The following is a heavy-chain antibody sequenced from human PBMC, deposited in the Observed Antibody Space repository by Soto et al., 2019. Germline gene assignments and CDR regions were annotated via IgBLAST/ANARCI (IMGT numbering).Heavy chain of an antibody. CDR3: ARDYLVVAAPYYYYYGMDV. J-gene: IGHJ6*02. Sequence: QVQLVQSGAEVKKPGSSVKVSCKASGGTFSSYAISWVRQAPGQGLEWMGGIIPIFGTANYAQKFQGRVTSTEDESTSKAYMELSSLHSEDTAVYYCARDYLVVAAPYYYYYGMDVWGQGTTVTVSS. CDR2: IIPIFGTA. D-gene: IGHD2-15*01. V-gene: IGHV1-69*01. CDR1: GGTFSSYA.